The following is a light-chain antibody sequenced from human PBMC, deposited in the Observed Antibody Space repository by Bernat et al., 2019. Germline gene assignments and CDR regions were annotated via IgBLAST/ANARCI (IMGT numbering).Light chain of an antibody. V-gene: IGLV2-14*03. Sequence: QSALTQPASVSGSPGQSITISCTGTSRDGGGYNYVSWYQQHPGIAPKLMTYDVRDRPSGISNRFSGSKSGNTASLTISGLLAEDEADYYCSSYTSSGTLVFGGGTRLTVL. CDR1: SRDGGGYNY. J-gene: IGLJ3*02. CDR2: DVR. CDR3: SSYTSSGTLV.